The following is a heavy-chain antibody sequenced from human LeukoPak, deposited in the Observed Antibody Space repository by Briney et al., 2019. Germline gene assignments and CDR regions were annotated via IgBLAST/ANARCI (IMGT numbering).Heavy chain of an antibody. V-gene: IGHV4-34*01. CDR2: INHSGST. D-gene: IGHD6-19*01. CDR3: ARVRDGGWPWGPAY. Sequence: SETLSPTCAVYGGSFSGYYWSWIRQPPGKGLEWIGEINHSGSTNYNPSLKSRVTISVDTSKNQFSLKLSSVTAADTAVYYCARVRDGGWPWGPAYWGQGTLVTVSS. J-gene: IGHJ4*02. CDR1: GGSFSGYY.